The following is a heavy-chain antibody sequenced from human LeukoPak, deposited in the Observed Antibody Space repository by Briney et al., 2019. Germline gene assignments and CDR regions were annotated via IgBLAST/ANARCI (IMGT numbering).Heavy chain of an antibody. Sequence: GGSLRLSCAASGFTFSSYAKSWVRQAPGKGLEWVSAISGSGGSTYYADSVKGRFTISRDNSKNTLYLQMNSLRAEDTAVYYCAKFGAGYYYGSGSYDVWGQGTTVTVSS. CDR1: GFTFSSYA. J-gene: IGHJ6*02. D-gene: IGHD3-10*01. CDR3: AKFGAGYYYGSGSYDV. V-gene: IGHV3-23*01. CDR2: ISGSGGST.